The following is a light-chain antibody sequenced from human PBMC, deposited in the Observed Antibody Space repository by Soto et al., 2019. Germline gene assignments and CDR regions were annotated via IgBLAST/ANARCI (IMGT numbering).Light chain of an antibody. Sequence: QSALTQPASVSGSPGQSITISCTGTNSDVGAYKPVSWYQHHPGKAPKLMIYDVSYRPSGVSNRFSGSQSGNTASLTISGLQPEEESDYYCSSSTTRGTRVFGTGTKLTVL. CDR1: NSDVGAYKP. J-gene: IGLJ1*01. CDR3: SSSTTRGTRV. V-gene: IGLV2-14*03. CDR2: DVS.